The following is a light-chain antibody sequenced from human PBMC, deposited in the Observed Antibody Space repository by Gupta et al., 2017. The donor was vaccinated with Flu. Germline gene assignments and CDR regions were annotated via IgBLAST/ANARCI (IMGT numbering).Light chain of an antibody. CDR1: RSDVGGYKY. CDR2: EVS. CDR3: SSYTSVSTWV. V-gene: IGLV2-14*01. J-gene: IGLJ3*02. Sequence: QPXSVXXXPXQSXTXXXXXTRSDVGGYKYVSWYQQHPGKAPKLMIYEVSNRPSGVSDRFSGSKSGNTASLIISGLQTEDEADYYCSSYTSVSTWVFGGGTKLTVL.